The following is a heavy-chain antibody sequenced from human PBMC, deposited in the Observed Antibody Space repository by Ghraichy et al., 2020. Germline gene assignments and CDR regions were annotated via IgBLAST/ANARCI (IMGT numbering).Heavy chain of an antibody. V-gene: IGHV3-23*01. J-gene: IGHJ3*02. Sequence: GGSLRLSCAASGFSFSSYAMTWVRQAPGRGLDWVSTISGTGGSTYYADSVKGRFTISRDNSKNTLYLQMNSLRVEDTAMYYCASRIAAASGFDIWGQGTMVTVSS. D-gene: IGHD6-25*01. CDR3: ASRIAAASGFDI. CDR1: GFSFSSYA. CDR2: ISGTGGST.